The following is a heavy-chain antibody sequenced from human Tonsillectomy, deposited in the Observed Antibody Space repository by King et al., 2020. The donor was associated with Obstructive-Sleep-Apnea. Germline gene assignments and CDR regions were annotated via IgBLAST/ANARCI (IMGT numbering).Heavy chain of an antibody. CDR1: GGSFSDYY. J-gene: IGHJ5*02. CDR2: INHSGST. D-gene: IGHD6-13*01. Sequence: VQLQQWGAGLLKPSETLSLTCAVFGGSFSDYYWSWIRQPPGKGLEWIGEINHSGSTNYNPSLKSRVALSADTSKNQFSLKLISVTAADTAVYSCARGSGAAAVNWFDPWGQGTLVTVSS. V-gene: IGHV4-34*01. CDR3: ARGSGAAAVNWFDP.